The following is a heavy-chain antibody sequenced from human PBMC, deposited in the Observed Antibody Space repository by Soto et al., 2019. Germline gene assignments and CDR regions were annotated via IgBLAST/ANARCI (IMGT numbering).Heavy chain of an antibody. J-gene: IGHJ6*02. CDR2: MNPNSGNT. Sequence: ASVKVSCKASGYTFTGYDINWVRQATGQGLEWMGWMNPNSGNTGYAQKFQGRVTMTRNTSISTAYMELSSLRSEDTAVYYCARGRGRSGWYYYYYYGMDVWGQGTTVTVSS. V-gene: IGHV1-8*01. D-gene: IGHD6-19*01. CDR1: GYTFTGYD. CDR3: ARGRGRSGWYYYYYYGMDV.